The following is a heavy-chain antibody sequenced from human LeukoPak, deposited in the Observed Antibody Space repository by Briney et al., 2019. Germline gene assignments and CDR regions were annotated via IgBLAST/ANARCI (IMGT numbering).Heavy chain of an antibody. CDR3: ATQKNDFWSGSSYDAFDI. J-gene: IGHJ3*02. V-gene: IGHV3-11*01. Sequence: PGGSLRLTCAASGFTFSDYYMRWIRQAPGKGLEWVSYVSSSGNTKYYADSVKGRFTISRDNAKNSLYLQMNSLRAEDTAVYYCATQKNDFWSGSSYDAFDIWGQGTMVIVSS. D-gene: IGHD3-3*01. CDR2: VSSSGNTK. CDR1: GFTFSDYY.